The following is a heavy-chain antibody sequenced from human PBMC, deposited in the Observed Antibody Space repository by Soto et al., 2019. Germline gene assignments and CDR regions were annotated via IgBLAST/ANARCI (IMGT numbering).Heavy chain of an antibody. D-gene: IGHD6-19*01. V-gene: IGHV4-31*03. J-gene: IGHJ4*02. CDR3: AREARGGWYSY. CDR1: GGSIRSGGYY. Sequence: SETLSLTCTVPGGSIRSGGYYWSWIRQHPGKGLEWIGYISYSGSTYYNPSLKSRVTISVDTSKNQFSLKLSSVTAADTAVYYCAREARGGWYSYWGQGTLVTVSS. CDR2: ISYSGST.